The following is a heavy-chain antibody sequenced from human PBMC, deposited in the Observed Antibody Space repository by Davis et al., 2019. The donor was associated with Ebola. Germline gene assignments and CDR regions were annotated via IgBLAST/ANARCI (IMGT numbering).Heavy chain of an antibody. J-gene: IGHJ4*02. V-gene: IGHV4-59*08. CDR1: GGSISSYY. CDR3: ARVWNDYGSGSYYDY. Sequence: SETLSLTCTVSGGSISSYYWSWIRQSPGKGLEWIGYIHYSGITNYNPSLKSRVTISVDTSKNQFSLKLRSVTAADTAMYYCARVWNDYGSGSYYDYWGQGILVTVSS. D-gene: IGHD3-10*01. CDR2: IHYSGIT.